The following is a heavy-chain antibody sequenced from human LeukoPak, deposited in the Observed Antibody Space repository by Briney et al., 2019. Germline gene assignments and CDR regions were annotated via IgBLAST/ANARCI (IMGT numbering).Heavy chain of an antibody. Sequence: GGSLRLSCAASGFTFSSYAMSWVRQAPGKGLEWVSAISGSGGSTYYADSVKGRFTISRDNSKNTLYLQMNSLRAEDTAVYYCAKPYYDFWSGYYISFDYWGQGTLVTVSS. CDR3: AKPYYDFWSGYYISFDY. D-gene: IGHD3-3*01. CDR2: ISGSGGST. CDR1: GFTFSSYA. J-gene: IGHJ4*02. V-gene: IGHV3-23*01.